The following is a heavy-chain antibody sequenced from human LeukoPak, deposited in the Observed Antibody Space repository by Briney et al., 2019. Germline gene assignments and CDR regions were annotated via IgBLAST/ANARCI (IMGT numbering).Heavy chain of an antibody. J-gene: IGHJ4*02. Sequence: GGSLRLSCAASGFTVSSNYMSWVRQAPGKGLEWVANIKQDGSAKYYVDSVKGRFTISRDNVKNSLYLQMSSLRAEDTAVYYCAREGAYSSSSDVDFWGQGTLVTVSS. D-gene: IGHD6-6*01. CDR3: AREGAYSSSSDVDF. V-gene: IGHV3-7*01. CDR1: GFTVSSNY. CDR2: IKQDGSAK.